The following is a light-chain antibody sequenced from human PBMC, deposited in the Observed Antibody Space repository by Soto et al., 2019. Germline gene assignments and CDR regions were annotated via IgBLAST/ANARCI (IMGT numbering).Light chain of an antibody. J-gene: IGKJ1*01. CDR3: QQYSSRST. V-gene: IGKV1-5*01. CDR1: QSISNW. Sequence: DIYMTQSPSTLPASVGDRVTITCLASQSISNWLAWYQQKPGKAPNLLIYDASSLQSGVPSRFSGSGFGTEFTLTISSLQPGDFATYYCQQYSSRSTFGQGTKVDIK. CDR2: DAS.